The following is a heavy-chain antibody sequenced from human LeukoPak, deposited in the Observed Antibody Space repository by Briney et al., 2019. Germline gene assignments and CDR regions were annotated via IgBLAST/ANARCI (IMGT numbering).Heavy chain of an antibody. CDR1: GGTFSGYA. Sequence: SVKVSCKASGGTFSGYAISWVRQAPGQGLEWMGGIIPIFGTANYAQKFQGRVTITADESTSTAYMELSSLRPEDTAVYYCASMHQDKPWGQGTMVTVSS. CDR3: ASMHQDKP. D-gene: IGHD2-2*01. V-gene: IGHV1-69*01. J-gene: IGHJ3*01. CDR2: IIPIFGTA.